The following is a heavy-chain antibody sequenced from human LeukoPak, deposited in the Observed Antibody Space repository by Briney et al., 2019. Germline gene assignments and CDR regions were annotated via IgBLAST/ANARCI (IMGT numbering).Heavy chain of an antibody. CDR3: ARPRTNTARDDAFDI. J-gene: IGHJ3*02. CDR2: IWYDGSNK. D-gene: IGHD5-18*01. Sequence: PGRSLRLSCAAPGFTFSSYGMHWVRQAPGKGLEWVAVIWYDGSNKYYADSVRGRFTISRDNSKNTLYLQMNSLRAEDTAVYYCARPRTNTARDDAFDIWGQGTMVTVSS. CDR1: GFTFSSYG. V-gene: IGHV3-33*01.